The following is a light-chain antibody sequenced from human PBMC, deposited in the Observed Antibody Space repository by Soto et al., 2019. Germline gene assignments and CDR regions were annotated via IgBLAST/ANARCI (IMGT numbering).Light chain of an antibody. CDR3: QQYNTYSRT. CDR2: DAS. Sequence: IQMTQSPSTLSASVGDRVSITCRASQSISGWLAWYQQKPGKAPKLLIYDASTLESGVPSRFSGSGSGTEFTLTISSLQPDDFATYYCQQYNTYSRTFGQVTKVDIK. CDR1: QSISGW. J-gene: IGKJ1*01. V-gene: IGKV1-5*01.